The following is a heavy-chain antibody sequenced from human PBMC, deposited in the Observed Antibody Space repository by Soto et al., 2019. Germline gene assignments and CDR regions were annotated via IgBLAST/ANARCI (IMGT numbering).Heavy chain of an antibody. Sequence: QVQLQESGPGLVKPSETLSLTCTVSGGSVSSGRYYWSWIRQPPGKGLEWIGNIYDSGSTNYNPPLXGXVXIXIDLSKDQVSLKLTSVTAADTAVSYCARGGGYWAHYWGQGALVTVSS. CDR1: GGSVSSGRYY. J-gene: IGHJ4*02. V-gene: IGHV4-61*01. D-gene: IGHD3-22*01. CDR3: ARGGGYWAHY. CDR2: IYDSGST.